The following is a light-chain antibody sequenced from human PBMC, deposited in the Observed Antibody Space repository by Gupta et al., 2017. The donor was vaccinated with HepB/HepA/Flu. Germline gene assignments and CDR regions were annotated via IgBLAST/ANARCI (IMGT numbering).Light chain of an antibody. CDR1: SSNIGSNT. Sequence: QSVLTQPPSAPGTPGQRVPISCSGSSSNIGSNTVNWYQQLPGPAPKLLIYSNNQRPSGVPDRFSGSKSGTSASLAISGRQSEDEADYYCAAWDDSLNGLFWVFGGGTKLTVL. V-gene: IGLV1-44*01. CDR3: AAWDDSLNGLFWV. J-gene: IGLJ3*02. CDR2: SNN.